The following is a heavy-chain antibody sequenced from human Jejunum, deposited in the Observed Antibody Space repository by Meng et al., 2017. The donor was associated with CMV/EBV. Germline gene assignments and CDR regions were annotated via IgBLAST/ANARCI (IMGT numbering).Heavy chain of an antibody. CDR3: AKTLSPYDFWSGADY. V-gene: IGHV3-9*01. Sequence: GFTFDDYVMHWVRQAPGKGLEWVSGISWNGDNIDYADSVRGRFTISRDNAKNSLYLQMNSLKAEDTAFYYCAKTLSPYDFWSGADYWGQGTLVTVSS. D-gene: IGHD3-3*01. CDR1: GFTFDDYV. J-gene: IGHJ4*02. CDR2: ISWNGDNI.